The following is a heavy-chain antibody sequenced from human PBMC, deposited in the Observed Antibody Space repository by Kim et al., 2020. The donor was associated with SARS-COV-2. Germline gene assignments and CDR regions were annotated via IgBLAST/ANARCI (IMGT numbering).Heavy chain of an antibody. J-gene: IGHJ4*02. Sequence: GESLKISCKGSGFSFGDYWIAWVRQRPGKGLEWMGIIYSVDSDARYSPPFQGQVTMSADRSINTVYLYWNSLRASDTDMYYCARRISRSWYDTFGYWVQGTLVSVSS. CDR3: ARRISRSWYDTFGY. V-gene: IGHV5-51*01. D-gene: IGHD1-1*01. CDR1: GFSFGDYW. CDR2: IYSVDSDA.